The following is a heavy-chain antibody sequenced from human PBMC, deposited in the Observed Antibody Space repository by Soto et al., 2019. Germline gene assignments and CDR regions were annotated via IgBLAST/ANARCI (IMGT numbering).Heavy chain of an antibody. D-gene: IGHD3-22*01. CDR1: GFTFSSSA. J-gene: IGHJ4*02. V-gene: IGHV3-23*01. CDR3: ARSGYYYPLDFDH. CDR2: ISGSGGST. Sequence: PGGSLRLPCAASGFTFSSSAMSWVRQSPGKGLEWVSAISGSGGSTYYADTVKGRFTVSRDNSKNTLYLQMNSLRAEDTAVYYCARSGYYYPLDFDHWGQGNLVTVSS.